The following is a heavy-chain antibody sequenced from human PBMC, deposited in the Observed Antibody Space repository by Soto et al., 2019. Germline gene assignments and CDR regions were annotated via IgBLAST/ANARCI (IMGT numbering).Heavy chain of an antibody. V-gene: IGHV3-66*01. CDR1: GFTVSSNY. D-gene: IGHD1-7*01. CDR2: IYSGGST. CDR3: ARDCLVTGTTRGAFDI. Sequence: GGSLRLSCAASGFTVSSNYMSWVRQAPGKGLEWVSVIYSGGSTYYADSVKGRFTISRDNSKNTLYLQMNNLRAEDTAVYYCARDCLVTGTTRGAFDIWGQGTMVTVSS. J-gene: IGHJ3*02.